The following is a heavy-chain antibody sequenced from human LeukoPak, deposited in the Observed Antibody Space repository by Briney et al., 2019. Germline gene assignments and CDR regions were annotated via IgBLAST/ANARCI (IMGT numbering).Heavy chain of an antibody. V-gene: IGHV1-2*04. CDR1: GYTFTGYY. D-gene: IGHD3-10*01. CDR2: INPNSGGT. Sequence: ASVKVSCKASGYTFTGYYMHWVRQAPGQGLEWMGWINPNSGGTNYAQKFQGWVTLTRDTSISTAYMELSRLGSDDTAVYYCARVYYGSGSPRHFDYWGQGTLVTVSS. J-gene: IGHJ4*02. CDR3: ARVYYGSGSPRHFDY.